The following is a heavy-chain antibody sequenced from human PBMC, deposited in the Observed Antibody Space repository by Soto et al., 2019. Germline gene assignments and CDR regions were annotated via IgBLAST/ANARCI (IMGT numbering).Heavy chain of an antibody. Sequence: PSETLSLTCTVSGGSISSSSYYWGWIRQPPGKGLEWIGSIYYSGSTYYNPSLKSRVTISVDTSKNQFSLKLSSVTPADTAVYYCARHGFGYSYGGAFGYWGQGTLVTVSS. CDR1: GGSISSSSYY. J-gene: IGHJ4*02. CDR3: ARHGFGYSYGGAFGY. D-gene: IGHD5-18*01. CDR2: IYYSGST. V-gene: IGHV4-39*01.